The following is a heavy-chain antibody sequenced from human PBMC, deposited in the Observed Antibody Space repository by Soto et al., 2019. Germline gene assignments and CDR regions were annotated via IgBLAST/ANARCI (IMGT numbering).Heavy chain of an antibody. V-gene: IGHV1-69*13. J-gene: IGHJ6*02. Sequence: SVKVSCKASGGTFSSYAISWVRQAPGQGLEWMGGIIPISGTANYAQKFQGRVTITADESTSTAYMELSSLRSEDTAVYYCARSQGSSTSLXIYYYYYYGMXVWGQGTTVXVSS. CDR3: ARSQGSSTSLXIYYYYYYGMXV. CDR2: IIPISGTA. D-gene: IGHD2-2*01. CDR1: GGTFSSYA.